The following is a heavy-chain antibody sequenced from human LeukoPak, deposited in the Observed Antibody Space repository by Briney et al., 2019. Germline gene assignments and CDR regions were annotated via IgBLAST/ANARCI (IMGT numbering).Heavy chain of an antibody. V-gene: IGHV1-18*01. CDR2: ISGYNGNP. CDR1: GYTFTSYG. J-gene: IGHJ6*02. D-gene: IGHD3-9*01. Sequence: ASVKVSCKASGYTFTSYGISWVRQAPGQGLEWMGWISGYNGNPHYAQKFQGRVTVTIDTSTSIASMELKSLRSDDTAVYYCAYAYFYNYGMDVWGQGTTVTVSS. CDR3: AYAYFYNYGMDV.